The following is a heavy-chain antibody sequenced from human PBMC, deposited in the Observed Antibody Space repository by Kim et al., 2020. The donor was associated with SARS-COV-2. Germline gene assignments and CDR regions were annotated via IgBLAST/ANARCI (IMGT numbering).Heavy chain of an antibody. CDR3: AKLTVAGTGDYYYYGMDV. CDR1: GFTFSSYA. CDR2: ISGSGGST. Sequence: GGSLRLSCAASGFTFSSYAMSWVRQAPGKGLEWVSAISGSGGSTYYADSVKGRFTISRDNSKNTLYLQMNSLRAEDTAVYYCAKLTVAGTGDYYYYGMDVWGQGTTVAVSS. V-gene: IGHV3-23*01. D-gene: IGHD6-19*01. J-gene: IGHJ6*02.